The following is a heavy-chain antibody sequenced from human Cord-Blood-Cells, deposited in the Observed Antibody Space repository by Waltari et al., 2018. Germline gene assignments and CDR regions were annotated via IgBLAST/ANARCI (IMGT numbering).Heavy chain of an antibody. D-gene: IGHD5-12*01. J-gene: IGHJ2*01. CDR3: ARGVATILANYWYFDL. CDR2: SIPIFGTA. V-gene: IGHV1-69*01. Sequence: QVQLVQSGAEVKKPGSSVKVSCKASGGTFSSYAISWVRQAPGQGLEWMGGSIPIFGTANYAQKFQGRVTITADESTSTAYMELSSLRSEDTAVYYCARGVATILANYWYFDLWGRGTLVTVSS. CDR1: GGTFSSYA.